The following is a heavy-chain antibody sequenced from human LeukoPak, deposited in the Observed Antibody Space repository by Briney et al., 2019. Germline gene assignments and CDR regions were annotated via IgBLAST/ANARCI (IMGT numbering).Heavy chain of an antibody. CDR3: TKRVKYGGTWDHFAD. CDR1: GFTFDNYR. CDR2: VNADGGNT. V-gene: IGHV3-23*01. Sequence: GGSLRLSCAASGFTFDNYRMSWVRQAPGKGLGWVSTVNADGGNTYYADSVKGRFTISRDNSKSTLILQMNSLRVEDTALYYCTKRVKYGGTWDHFADWGQGTLVTVSS. J-gene: IGHJ4*02. D-gene: IGHD1-26*01.